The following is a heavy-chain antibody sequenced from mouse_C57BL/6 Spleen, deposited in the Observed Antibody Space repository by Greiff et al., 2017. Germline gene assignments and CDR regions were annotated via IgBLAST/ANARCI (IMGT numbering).Heavy chain of an antibody. V-gene: IGHV2-9*01. D-gene: IGHD1-1*01. CDR3: AKHASYCGSSYGYFDV. Sequence: VQLQQSGPDLVTPSQSLSITCTVSGFSLTSYGVDWVRQPPGKGLEWLGVIWGGGSTNYNSALMSRLSISKDNTKIQVFLKMNSLQTDDTAMYYCAKHASYCGSSYGYFDVWGTGTTVTVSS. J-gene: IGHJ1*03. CDR2: IWGGGST. CDR1: GFSLTSYG.